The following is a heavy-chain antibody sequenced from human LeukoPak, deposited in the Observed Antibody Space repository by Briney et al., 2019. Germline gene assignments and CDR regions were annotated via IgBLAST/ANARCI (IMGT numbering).Heavy chain of an antibody. CDR2: KNPNSGRT. D-gene: IGHD4-11*01. V-gene: IGHV1-8*01. J-gene: IGHJ6*02. CDR1: GYTFTSYD. Sequence: ASVKVSCKASGYTFTSYDINWVRQATGQGLEWMGWKNPNSGRTGLAQKFLGRLTMTMNTAISTAYMELSSLTSEDTVVYYCARGPVTTHGMDVWGQGTTVTVSS. CDR3: ARGPVTTHGMDV.